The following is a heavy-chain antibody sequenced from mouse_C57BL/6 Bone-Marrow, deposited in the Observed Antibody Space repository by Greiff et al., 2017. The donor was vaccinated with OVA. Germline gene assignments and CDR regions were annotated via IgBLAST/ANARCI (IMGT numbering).Heavy chain of an antibody. D-gene: IGHD1-1*01. CDR2: IDPSDSYT. CDR3: AREGYYYGSSVAY. J-gene: IGHJ3*01. V-gene: IGHV1-69*01. Sequence: QVQLKQPGAELVMPGASVKLSCKASGYTFTSYWMHWVKQRPGQGLEWIGEIDPSDSYTNYNQKFKGKSTLTVDKSSSTAYMQLSSLTSEDSAVYYCAREGYYYGSSVAYWGQGTLVTVSA. CDR1: GYTFTSYW.